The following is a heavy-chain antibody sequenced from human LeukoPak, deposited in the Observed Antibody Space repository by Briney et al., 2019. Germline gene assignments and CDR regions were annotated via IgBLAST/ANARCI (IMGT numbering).Heavy chain of an antibody. Sequence: GSLRLSCAASGLTFSSYGMSWVRQAPGKGLEWVSYISNSGREINYADSVKGRFTISRDNAMSSLYLQMNSLRVEDTAVYYCGRGHWGLDYWGQGTLVTVSS. CDR1: GLTFSSYG. J-gene: IGHJ4*02. CDR3: GRGHWGLDY. D-gene: IGHD7-27*01. V-gene: IGHV3-21*05. CDR2: ISNSGREI.